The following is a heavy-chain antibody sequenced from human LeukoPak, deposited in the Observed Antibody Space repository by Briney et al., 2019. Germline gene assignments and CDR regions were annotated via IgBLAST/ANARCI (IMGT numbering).Heavy chain of an antibody. Sequence: RTGGSLRLSCAASGFTFSSYGMHWVRQAPGKGLEWVAVISYDGSNKYYADSVKGRFTISRDNSKNTLYLQMNSLRAEDTAVYYCAKDEGSGWYNYWGQGTLVTVSS. CDR3: AKDEGSGWYNY. J-gene: IGHJ4*02. CDR2: ISYDGSNK. D-gene: IGHD6-19*01. CDR1: GFTFSSYG. V-gene: IGHV3-30*18.